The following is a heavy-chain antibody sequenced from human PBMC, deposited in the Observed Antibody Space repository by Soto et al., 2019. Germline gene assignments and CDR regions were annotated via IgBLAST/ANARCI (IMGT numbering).Heavy chain of an antibody. J-gene: IGHJ4*02. V-gene: IGHV3-23*01. CDR3: ANGGPTSGHLSHDY. CDR2: LTGSSSNM. Sequence: GGCLRLSWAASAFSLINYAVSWVRQAPGKVLELISTLTGSSSNMYYANSESGRFAISRDNTRNTLYQQMNSLTAEDTAVYCGANGGPTSGHLSHDYWGQGTLVTVSS. D-gene: IGHD3-3*01. CDR1: AFSLINYA.